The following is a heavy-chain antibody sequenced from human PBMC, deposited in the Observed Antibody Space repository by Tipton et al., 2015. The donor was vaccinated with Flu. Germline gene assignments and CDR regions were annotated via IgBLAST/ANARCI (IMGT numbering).Heavy chain of an antibody. Sequence: SLRLSCATSGFTFSNYALHWVRQAPGKGLEWVAVISYDGSIKYYADSVKGRFTISRDNSKNALYLQMNSLRAEDTALYYCARELNFSGSKSKGCQYYGFSVWGQGTTFPVSS. CDR3: ARELNFSGSKSKGCQYYGFSV. CDR2: ISYDGSIK. CDR1: GFTFSNYA. V-gene: IGHV3-30-3*01. D-gene: IGHD2-15*01. J-gene: IGHJ6*02.